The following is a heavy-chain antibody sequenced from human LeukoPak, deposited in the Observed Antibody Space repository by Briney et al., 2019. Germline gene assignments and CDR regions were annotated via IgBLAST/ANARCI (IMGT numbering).Heavy chain of an antibody. D-gene: IGHD3-16*02. Sequence: ASVKVSCKASGYTFTSYGISWVRQAPGQGLEWMGWISAYNGNTNYAQKLQGRVTMTTDTSTSTAYMELRSLRSDDTAVYYCAKSYDYVWGSYRRDPNWFDPWGQGTLVTVSS. CDR2: ISAYNGNT. CDR1: GYTFTSYG. V-gene: IGHV1-18*01. CDR3: AKSYDYVWGSYRRDPNWFDP. J-gene: IGHJ5*02.